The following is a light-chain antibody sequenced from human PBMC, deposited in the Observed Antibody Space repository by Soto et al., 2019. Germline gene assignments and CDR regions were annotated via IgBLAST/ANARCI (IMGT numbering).Light chain of an antibody. CDR1: QNIRTY. V-gene: IGKV1-39*01. CDR2: AAS. CDR3: QQTLIVPRT. J-gene: IGKJ1*01. Sequence: DIQMTQSPRFLSASVGDRVTITCRASQNIRTYLTWYQQKPGKGPTVLIYAASTLQRGVPSRFSGSTTGTDFTLTITGLQPEDSATYYCQQTLIVPRTFGLGTKVEIK.